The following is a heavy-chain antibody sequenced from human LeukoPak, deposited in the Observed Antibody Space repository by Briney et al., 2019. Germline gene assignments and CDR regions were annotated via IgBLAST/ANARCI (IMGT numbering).Heavy chain of an antibody. CDR3: ARLTGELLRGVFDV. CDR2: ISSSGIT. V-gene: IGHV4-59*08. CDR1: GASISSSY. D-gene: IGHD1-26*01. J-gene: IGHJ3*01. Sequence: PSDTLSLTCTVSGASISSSYWSWIRQPPGKGLEWVGFISSSGITDYSPSIKSRGIISVNSSKNQVSLNVNSVTAADTAVYYCARLTGELLRGVFDVWGQGTLVTVSS.